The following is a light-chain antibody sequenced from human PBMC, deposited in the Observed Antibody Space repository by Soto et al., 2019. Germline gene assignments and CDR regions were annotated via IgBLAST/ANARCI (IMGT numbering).Light chain of an antibody. Sequence: SVLSQPACLSWSPGQSITISCTVTSSDVGRYNYVSWYQHHPGKAPKLMIYEVSNRPSGVSDRFSGSKSANTASLTISGLQAEDEADYYCISYTDSTTLEVFGTGTKVTVL. CDR3: ISYTDSTTLEV. V-gene: IGLV2-14*01. CDR1: SSDVGRYNY. J-gene: IGLJ1*01. CDR2: EVS.